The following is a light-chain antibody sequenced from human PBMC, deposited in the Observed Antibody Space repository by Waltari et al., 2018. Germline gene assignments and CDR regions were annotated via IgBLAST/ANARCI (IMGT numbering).Light chain of an antibody. V-gene: IGLV1-51*01. J-gene: IGLJ1*01. CDR2: DTY. CDR1: TPNIGNFY. CDR3: GAWDSSLTAYV. Sequence: QSVLTPPPSVSATPGQTVTISCSGSTPNIGNFYVSWYQQLPGTVPKLLVYDTYKRPSGIPDRFFGSKSGTSATLGITGLQTGDEAHYYCGAWDSSLTAYVFGTGTEVTVL.